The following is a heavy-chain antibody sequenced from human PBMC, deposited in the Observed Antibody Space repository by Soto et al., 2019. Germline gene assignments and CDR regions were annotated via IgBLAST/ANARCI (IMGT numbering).Heavy chain of an antibody. V-gene: IGHV1-69*06. CDR1: GGTFSSYA. CDR2: IIPIFGTA. Sequence: GASVKVSCKASGGTFSSYAISWVRQAPGQGLEWMGGIIPIFGTANYAQKFQGRVTITADKSTSTAYMELSSPRSEDTAVYYCARGLHDSSGYYVLDYWGQGTLVTVSS. D-gene: IGHD3-22*01. J-gene: IGHJ4*02. CDR3: ARGLHDSSGYYVLDY.